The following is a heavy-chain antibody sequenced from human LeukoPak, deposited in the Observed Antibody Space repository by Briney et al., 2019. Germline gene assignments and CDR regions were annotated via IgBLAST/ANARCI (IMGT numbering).Heavy chain of an antibody. Sequence: PSETLSLTCTVSGGSISSGDYYWSWIRQPPGKGLEWIAYMYYSGSTYYNPSLKSRVTISADTSKNQLSLRLSSVTAADTAVYYCARPYYYDSRIDPWGQGILVTVSS. CDR2: MYYSGST. J-gene: IGHJ5*02. D-gene: IGHD3-22*01. CDR1: GGSISSGDYY. CDR3: ARPYYYDSRIDP. V-gene: IGHV4-30-4*01.